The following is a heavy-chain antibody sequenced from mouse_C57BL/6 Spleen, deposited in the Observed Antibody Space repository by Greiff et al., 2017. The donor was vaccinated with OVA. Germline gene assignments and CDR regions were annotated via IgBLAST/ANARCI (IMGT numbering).Heavy chain of an antibody. CDR3: ARRYDVRAMDY. D-gene: IGHD2-12*01. CDR2: ISSGSSTI. Sequence: DVMLVESGGGLVKPGGSLKLSCAASGFTFSDYGMHWVRQAPEKGLEWVAYISSGSSTIYYADTVKGRFTISRDNAKNTLFLQMTSLRSEDTAMYYCARRYDVRAMDYWGQGTSVTVSS. J-gene: IGHJ4*01. CDR1: GFTFSDYG. V-gene: IGHV5-17*01.